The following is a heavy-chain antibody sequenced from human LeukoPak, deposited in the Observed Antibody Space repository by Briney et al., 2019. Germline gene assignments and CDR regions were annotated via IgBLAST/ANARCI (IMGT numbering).Heavy chain of an antibody. J-gene: IGHJ4*02. Sequence: GGSLRLSCVASGFTFSYYYISWIRQAPGKGLEWISYISSSGTIHYTDSVRGRFTISRDDAKNSVHLQMNRLRAEDTAIYYWIVSSSYMYYFDYWGQGTLVTVSS. CDR3: IVSSSYMYYFDY. CDR1: GFTFSYYY. V-gene: IGHV3-11*01. D-gene: IGHD3-22*01. CDR2: ISSSGTI.